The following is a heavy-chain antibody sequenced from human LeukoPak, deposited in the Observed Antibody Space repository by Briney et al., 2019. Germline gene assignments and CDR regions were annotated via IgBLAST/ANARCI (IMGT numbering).Heavy chain of an antibody. J-gene: IGHJ4*02. V-gene: IGHV3-48*01. CDR3: AKDQQYQLLSHFDY. Sequence: GGSLRLSCAASGFTFSSYNMNWVRQAPGKGLEWVSSISYSSRARYYADSVKGRFTISRDNVKNSLYLQMDSLRAEDTAVYYCAKDQQYQLLSHFDYWGQGTLVTVSS. D-gene: IGHD2-2*01. CDR2: ISYSSRAR. CDR1: GFTFSSYN.